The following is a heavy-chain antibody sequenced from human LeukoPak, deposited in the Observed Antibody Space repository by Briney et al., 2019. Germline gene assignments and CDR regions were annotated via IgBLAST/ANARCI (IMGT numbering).Heavy chain of an antibody. D-gene: IGHD3-16*01. CDR3: ARDLVSGAYTFDV. Sequence: GGSLRLSCAASGFTFSSFGLNWVRQAPGKGLEWISYISNSGTTVYYADSVRGRFTFSRDNAKYSLYLQMNSLRAEDTAVYYCARDLVSGAYTFDVWGQGTMVTVSS. CDR1: GFTFSSFG. V-gene: IGHV3-48*03. J-gene: IGHJ3*01. CDR2: ISNSGTTV.